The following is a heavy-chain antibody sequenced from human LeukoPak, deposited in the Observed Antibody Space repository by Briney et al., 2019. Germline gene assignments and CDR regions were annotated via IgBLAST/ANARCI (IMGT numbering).Heavy chain of an antibody. Sequence: GGSLRLSCVASGFTFSSYSMNWVRQAAGKGVEWDSSIRSSSKQIYYADSVTRRFTISRDNAKNSLYLQMNSLRAEDTAVYYCARGVAATYFDYWGQGTLVTVSS. J-gene: IGHJ4*02. CDR2: IRSSSKQI. V-gene: IGHV3-21*01. D-gene: IGHD2-15*01. CDR1: GFTFSSYS. CDR3: ARGVAATYFDY.